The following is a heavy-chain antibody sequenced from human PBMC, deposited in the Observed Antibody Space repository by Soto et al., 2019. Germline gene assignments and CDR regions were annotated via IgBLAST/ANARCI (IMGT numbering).Heavy chain of an antibody. CDR1: GFTFSSYA. J-gene: IGHJ4*02. CDR2: ISYDGSNK. V-gene: IGHV3-30-3*01. CDR3: AQWAGAFDY. D-gene: IGHD1-26*01. Sequence: QVQLVESGGGVVQPGRSLRLSCAASGFTFSSYAMHWVRQAPGKGLEWVAVISYDGSNKYYADSVKGRFTISRDNSKNTLYLRMNSLRAEDTAVYYCAQWAGAFDYWGQGTLVTVSS.